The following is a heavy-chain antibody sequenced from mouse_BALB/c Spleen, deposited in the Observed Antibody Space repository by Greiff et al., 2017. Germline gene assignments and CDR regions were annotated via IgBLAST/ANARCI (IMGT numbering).Heavy chain of an antibody. J-gene: IGHJ2*01. D-gene: IGHD6-1*01. Sequence: VQLQQPGAELVKPGTSVKLSCKASGYNFTSYWINWVKLRPGQGLVWIGDIYPGSGSTNYNEKFKSKATLTVDTSSSTAYMQLSSLASEDSAVYFCAREASFDYWGQGTTLTVSS. V-gene: IGHV1-55*01. CDR2: IYPGSGST. CDR1: GYNFTSYW. CDR3: AREASFDY.